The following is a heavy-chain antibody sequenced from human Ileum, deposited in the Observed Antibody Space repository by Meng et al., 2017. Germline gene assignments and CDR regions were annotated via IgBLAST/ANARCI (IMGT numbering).Heavy chain of an antibody. V-gene: IGHV3-74*01. CDR1: GFTFANAW. D-gene: IGHD2-15*01. CDR3: ARETGSGGSCNDY. Sequence: GGSLRLSCAASGFTFANAWMSWVRQAPGKGLVWVSRISGDGINTNYADSVKGRFTISRDNTKNTLYLQMNSLRAEDTAVYYCARETGSGGSCNDYWGQGTLVTVSS. CDR2: ISGDGINT. J-gene: IGHJ4*02.